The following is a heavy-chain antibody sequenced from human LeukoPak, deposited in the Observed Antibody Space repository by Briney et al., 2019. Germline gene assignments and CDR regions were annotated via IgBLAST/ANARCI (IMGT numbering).Heavy chain of an antibody. CDR2: IYYSGST. CDR1: GGSISSYY. V-gene: IGHV4-59*08. J-gene: IGHJ5*02. CDR3: ARLTGGWLTPDH. Sequence: SETLSLTCTVSGGSISSYYWSWIRQPPGKGLEWIGYIYYSGSTNYNPSLKSRVTISVDTSKNQFSLKLSSVTAADTAVYYCARLTGGWLTPDHWGQGTLVTVSS. D-gene: IGHD3-16*01.